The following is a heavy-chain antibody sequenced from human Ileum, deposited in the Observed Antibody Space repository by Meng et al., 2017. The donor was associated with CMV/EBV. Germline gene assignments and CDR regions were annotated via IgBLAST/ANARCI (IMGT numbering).Heavy chain of an antibody. D-gene: IGHD3-3*01. CDR3: AKDLPGFWSGFDY. CDR1: AFTFSDYG. CDR2: LWYYGSNE. V-gene: IGHV3-33*06. J-gene: IGHJ4*02. Sequence: CAASAFTFSDYGTPWCRQAPGKVLEWVAILWYYGSNEYYADSVKGRFTISRDNSKNTLYLQMNSLRADDTAVYYCAKDLPGFWSGFDYWGQGTLVTVSS.